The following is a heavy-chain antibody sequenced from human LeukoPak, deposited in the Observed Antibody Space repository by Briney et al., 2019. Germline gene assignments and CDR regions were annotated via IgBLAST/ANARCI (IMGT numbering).Heavy chain of an antibody. Sequence: GGSLRLSCAASGFTFSSYAMSWVRQAPGKGLEWVSAISGSGGSTYYADSVKGRFTISRDNSKNTLYLQVNSLRAEDTAVYYCAKDDRAYSSSWYGLDYWGQGTLVTVSS. CDR3: AKDDRAYSSSWYGLDY. V-gene: IGHV3-23*01. CDR2: ISGSGGST. CDR1: GFTFSSYA. D-gene: IGHD6-13*01. J-gene: IGHJ4*02.